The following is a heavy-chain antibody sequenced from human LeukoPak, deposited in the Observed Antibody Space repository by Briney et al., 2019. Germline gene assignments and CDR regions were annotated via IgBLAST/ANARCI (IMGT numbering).Heavy chain of an antibody. V-gene: IGHV4-30-4*01. CDR1: GGSISSGDYY. J-gene: IGHJ4*02. D-gene: IGHD3-16*01. Sequence: SETLSLTCTVSGGSISSGDYYWSWIRQPPGKGLEWIGYIYYSGSTCYNPSLKSRVTISVDTSKNQFSLKLSSVTAADTAVYYCARGIRGRMITFPHAYYFDYWGQGTLVTVCS. CDR2: IYYSGST. CDR3: ARGIRGRMITFPHAYYFDY.